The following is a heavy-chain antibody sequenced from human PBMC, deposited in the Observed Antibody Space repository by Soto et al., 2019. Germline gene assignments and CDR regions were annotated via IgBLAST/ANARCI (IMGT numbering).Heavy chain of an antibody. CDR3: ARVPSGDFGSGYLGYFDS. V-gene: IGHV3-66*01. D-gene: IGHD3-3*01. Sequence: GGSLRLSCAASKFTVSSNYMAWVRQAPGKGLEWVSVIYSGGNTYYADSVKGRFTISRDNSKNTLYLQMNTLRVEDTAVYYCARVPSGDFGSGYLGYFDSWGQGTLVTVSS. CDR1: KFTVSSNY. CDR2: IYSGGNT. J-gene: IGHJ4*02.